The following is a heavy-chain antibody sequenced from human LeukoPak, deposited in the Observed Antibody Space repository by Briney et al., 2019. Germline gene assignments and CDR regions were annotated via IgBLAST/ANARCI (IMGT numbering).Heavy chain of an antibody. CDR3: ARASPYNILTGYSPYYYMDV. V-gene: IGHV4-31*03. D-gene: IGHD3-9*01. J-gene: IGHJ6*03. Sequence: SETLSLTCTVSGGSISSGGYYWSWIRQHPGKGLEWIGYIYYSGSTYYNPSLKSRVTISVDTSKNQFSLKLSSVTAADTAVYYCARASPYNILTGYSPYYYMDVWGKGTTVTVSS. CDR2: IYYSGST. CDR1: GGSISSGGYY.